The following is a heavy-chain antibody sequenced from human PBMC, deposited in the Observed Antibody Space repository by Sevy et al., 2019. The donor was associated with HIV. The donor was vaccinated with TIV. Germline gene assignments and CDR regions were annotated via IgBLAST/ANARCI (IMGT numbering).Heavy chain of an antibody. J-gene: IGHJ4*02. CDR1: GGSFSSFY. D-gene: IGHD2-15*01. Sequence: SETLSLTCAVYGGSFSSFYWGWIRQPPGKGLEWIGEIFQTGSTNYNPSLKSRVTISVDTSKSQFSLKLNSVTAADTALCYCVRSTGGGNFDYWGQGTLVTVSS. V-gene: IGHV4-34*12. CDR2: IFQTGST. CDR3: VRSTGGGNFDY.